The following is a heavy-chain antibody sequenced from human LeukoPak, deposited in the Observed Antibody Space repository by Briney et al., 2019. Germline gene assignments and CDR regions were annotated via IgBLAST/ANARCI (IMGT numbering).Heavy chain of an antibody. Sequence: GGSLRLSCAASGFTFNTYAMSWVRQAPGKGLEWLGNIQPDGREQYPVDSVKGRFTISRDNARNSLFLEMNSLRVEDTAVYYCASQSYARFDPWGQGTLVTVSS. CDR1: GFTFNTYA. CDR3: ASQSYARFDP. V-gene: IGHV3-7*01. CDR2: IQPDGREQ. J-gene: IGHJ5*02. D-gene: IGHD3-16*01.